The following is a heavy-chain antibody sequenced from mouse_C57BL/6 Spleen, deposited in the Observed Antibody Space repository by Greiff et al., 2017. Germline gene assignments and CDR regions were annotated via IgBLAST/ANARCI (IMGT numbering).Heavy chain of an antibody. J-gene: IGHJ2*01. D-gene: IGHD1-1*01. CDR1: GYSITSGYY. CDR2: ISYDGSN. CDR3: ARDGCSYGHYIDY. V-gene: IGHV3-6*01. Sequence: DVKLVESGPGLVKPSQSLSLTCSVTGYSITSGYYWNWIRQFQGNKLEWMGYISYDGSNKYNPSLKNRTSITRDTSKNQFFLKLNSVTSEDTATYYCARDGCSYGHYIDYWGQGTTLTGAS.